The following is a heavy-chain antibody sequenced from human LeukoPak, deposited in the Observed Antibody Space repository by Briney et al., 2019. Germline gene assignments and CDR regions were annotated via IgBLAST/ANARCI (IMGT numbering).Heavy chain of an antibody. J-gene: IGHJ4*02. CDR1: GGSISSGGYS. V-gene: IGHV4-30-2*01. D-gene: IGHD3-3*01. CDR3: AREGNYDFWSGYYGI. Sequence: KPSETLSLTCAVSGGSISSGGYSWSWIRQPPGKGLEWIGYIYHSGSTYYNPSLKSRVTISVDRSKNQFSLKLSSVTAADTAVYYRAREGNYDFWSGYYGIWGQGTLVTVSS. CDR2: IYHSGST.